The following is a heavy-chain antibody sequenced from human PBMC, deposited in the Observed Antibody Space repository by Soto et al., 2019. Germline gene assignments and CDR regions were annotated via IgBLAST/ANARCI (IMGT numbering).Heavy chain of an antibody. CDR1: GGSVSSDC. J-gene: IGHJ4*02. V-gene: IGHV4-59*02. D-gene: IGHD1-26*01. CDR3: ARGGPNSAYATYYFDY. CDR2: IHYSGYT. Sequence: QVQLQESGPGLVKPSETLSLTCPVSGGSVSSDCWSWMRQPPGKGLEWIGYIHYSGYTNYNPSLTSRVTISLDTPETQFSLRLRSMTAADTAVYYCARGGPNSAYATYYFDYWGQGTLVTVSS.